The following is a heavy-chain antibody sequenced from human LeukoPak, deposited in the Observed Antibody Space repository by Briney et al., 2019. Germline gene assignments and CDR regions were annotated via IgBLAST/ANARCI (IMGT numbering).Heavy chain of an antibody. J-gene: IGHJ4*02. CDR3: AKESSGGWYFDY. CDR1: GFTFSSYA. CDR2: IPASGGST. D-gene: IGHD6-19*01. Sequence: GGSLRLSCAASGFTFSSYAMSWVRQAPGKGLEWVSSIPASGGSTYYADSVKGRFTISRDNSKNSPYLQMNSLRAEDTAVYYCAKESSGGWYFDYWGQGTLVTVSS. V-gene: IGHV3-23*01.